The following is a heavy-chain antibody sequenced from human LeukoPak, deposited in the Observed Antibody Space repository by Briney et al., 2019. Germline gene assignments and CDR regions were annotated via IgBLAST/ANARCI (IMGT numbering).Heavy chain of an antibody. Sequence: ASVKVSCKASGGTFSSYAISWVRQAPGQGLEWMGWFNPENGNTNYAQKVQGRVTMTADTSTSTSYMELRSLRSDDTAVYYCARVDPYSSGWYPDYWGQGTLVTVSS. CDR3: ARVDPYSSGWYPDY. J-gene: IGHJ4*02. V-gene: IGHV1-18*01. D-gene: IGHD6-19*01. CDR2: FNPENGNT. CDR1: GGTFSSYA.